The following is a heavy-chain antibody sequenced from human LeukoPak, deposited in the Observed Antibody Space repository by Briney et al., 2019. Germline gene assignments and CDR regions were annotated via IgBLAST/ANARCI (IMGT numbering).Heavy chain of an antibody. Sequence: ASVTVSCKASGYTFTSYAMHWVRQAPGQRLEWMGWSNAGNGNTKYSQEFQGRVTITRDTSASTAYMELSSLRSEDMAVYYCYVVVITTPHDAFDIWGQGTMVTVSS. CDR2: SNAGNGNT. CDR3: YVVVITTPHDAFDI. CDR1: GYTFTSYA. V-gene: IGHV1-3*02. D-gene: IGHD3-22*01. J-gene: IGHJ3*02.